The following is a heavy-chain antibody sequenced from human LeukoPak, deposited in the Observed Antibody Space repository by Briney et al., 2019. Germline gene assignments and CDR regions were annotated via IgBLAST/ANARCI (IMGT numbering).Heavy chain of an antibody. D-gene: IGHD6-13*01. Sequence: HXXRQAPGQGLEWMGIINPSGGSTSYAQKFQGRVTMTRDTSTSTVYMELSSLRSEDTAVYYCARDNAGMSDYWGQGTLVTVSS. J-gene: IGHJ4*02. CDR2: INPSGGST. CDR3: ARDNAGMSDY. V-gene: IGHV1-46*01.